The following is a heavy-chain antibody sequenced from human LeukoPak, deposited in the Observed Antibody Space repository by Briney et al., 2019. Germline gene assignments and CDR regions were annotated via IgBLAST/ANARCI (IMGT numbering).Heavy chain of an antibody. CDR1: GGSFSGYY. D-gene: IGHD2-8*01. Sequence: SETLSLTCAAYGGSFSGYYWSWIRQPPGKGLEWIGEINHSGSTNYNPSLKSRVTISVDTSKNQFSLKLSSVTAADTAVYYCARGIPTTGYGMDVWGQGTTVTVSS. V-gene: IGHV4-34*01. CDR3: ARGIPTTGYGMDV. CDR2: INHSGST. J-gene: IGHJ6*02.